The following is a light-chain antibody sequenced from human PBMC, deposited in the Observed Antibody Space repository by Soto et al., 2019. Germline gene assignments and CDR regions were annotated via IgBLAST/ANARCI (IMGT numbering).Light chain of an antibody. J-gene: IGKJ1*01. Sequence: DIQMTQSPSTLSASVGDRVTITCRASQSISSWLAWYQQKPGKAPKLLIYKASTLQSGVPSRFSGSGSGTEFTLAISSLQPDDSATYYCQQYNDNWTFGQVTKVEIK. CDR1: QSISSW. CDR3: QQYNDNWT. V-gene: IGKV1-5*03. CDR2: KAS.